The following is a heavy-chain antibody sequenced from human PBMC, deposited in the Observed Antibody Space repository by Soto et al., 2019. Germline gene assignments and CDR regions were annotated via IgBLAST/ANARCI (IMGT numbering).Heavy chain of an antibody. D-gene: IGHD3-22*01. Sequence: LRLSCAASGFTFSSYSMNWVRQAPGKGLEWVSSISSSSSYIYYADSVKGRFTISRDNAKNSLYLQMNSLRAEDTAVYYCVTDDSSGHYPDAFDIWGQGTMVTVSS. V-gene: IGHV3-21*01. CDR2: ISSSSSYI. CDR3: VTDDSSGHYPDAFDI. J-gene: IGHJ3*02. CDR1: GFTFSSYS.